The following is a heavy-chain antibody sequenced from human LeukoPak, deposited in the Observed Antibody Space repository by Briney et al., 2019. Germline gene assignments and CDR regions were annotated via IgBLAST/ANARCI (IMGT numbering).Heavy chain of an antibody. V-gene: IGHV3-53*01. CDR2: IYSGGST. CDR1: GCTVSSND. CDR3: AKMNVLTGYYTPNFDF. D-gene: IGHD3-9*01. J-gene: IGHJ4*02. Sequence: GGSLRLSCAASGCTVSSNDMSWVRQAPGKGLEWVSVIYSGGSTHYADSVKGRFTISRDNSKNTLYLQMSSLSAEDTAVYYCAKMNVLTGYYTPNFDFWGQGTLVTVSS.